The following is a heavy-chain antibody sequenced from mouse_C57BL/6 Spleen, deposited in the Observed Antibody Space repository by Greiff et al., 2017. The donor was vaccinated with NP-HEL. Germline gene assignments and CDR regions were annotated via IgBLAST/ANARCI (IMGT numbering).Heavy chain of an antibody. D-gene: IGHD2-5*01. Sequence: QVQLQQPGAELVKPGASVKLSCKASGYTFTSYWMQWVKQRPGQGLEWIGEIDPSDSYTNYNQKFKGKATLTVDTSSSTAYMQLSSLTSEDSAVYYCARNSNYVDYWGQGTTRTVSS. CDR3: ARNSNYVDY. V-gene: IGHV1-50*01. CDR1: GYTFTSYW. CDR2: IDPSDSYT. J-gene: IGHJ2*01.